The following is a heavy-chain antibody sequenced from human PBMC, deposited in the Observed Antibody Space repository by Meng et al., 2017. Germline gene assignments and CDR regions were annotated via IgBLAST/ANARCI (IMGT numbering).Heavy chain of an antibody. Sequence: GESLKISCAASGFTVGSNYMSWVRQAPGKGLEWVSVIYSGGSTYYADSVKGRFTISRDNSKNTLYLQMNSLRAEDTAVYYCARASYYYDSSGYYYEYFDYWGQGTLVTVSS. CDR1: GFTVGSNY. V-gene: IGHV3-66*02. D-gene: IGHD3-22*01. CDR3: ARASYYYDSSGYYYEYFDY. CDR2: IYSGGST. J-gene: IGHJ4*02.